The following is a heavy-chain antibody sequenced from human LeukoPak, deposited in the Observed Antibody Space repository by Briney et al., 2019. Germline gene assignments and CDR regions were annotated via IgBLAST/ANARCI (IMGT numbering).Heavy chain of an antibody. CDR2: IYHSGST. CDR1: GGSIGSGGYS. J-gene: IGHJ4*02. D-gene: IGHD1-26*01. CDR3: ARYLVGATDY. V-gene: IGHV4-30-2*01. Sequence: SQTLSLTCAVSGGSIGSGGYSWSWIRQPPGKGLEWIGYIYHSGSTYYNPSLKSRVTISVDTSKNQFSLKLSSVTAADTAVYYCARYLVGATDYWGQGTQVTVSS.